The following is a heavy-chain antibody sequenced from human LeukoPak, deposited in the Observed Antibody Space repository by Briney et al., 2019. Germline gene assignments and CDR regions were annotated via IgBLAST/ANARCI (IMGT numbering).Heavy chain of an antibody. CDR1: GITLSDHY. J-gene: IGHJ4*02. Sequence: GGSLRLSCAASGITLSDHYMDWVRQAPGKGLEWVGRTRNKAKSYTTNYAASVKGRFTISRDDAKNSVYLQMNGLKSEDTALYYCLTPPHGDYVSFDNEGQGTLVTVSS. CDR2: TRNKAKSYTT. V-gene: IGHV3-72*01. CDR3: LTPPHGDYVSFDN. D-gene: IGHD4-17*01.